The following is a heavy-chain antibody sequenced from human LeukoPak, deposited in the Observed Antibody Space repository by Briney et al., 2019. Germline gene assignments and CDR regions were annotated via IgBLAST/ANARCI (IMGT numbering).Heavy chain of an antibody. CDR3: ASFPHYYDSSGYRGIDY. V-gene: IGHV4-31*03. D-gene: IGHD3-22*01. J-gene: IGHJ4*02. Sequence: SQTLSLTCTVSGGSISSGGYYWSWIRQHPGKGLEWIGYIYYSGSTYYNPSLKSRVTISVDTSKNQFSLKLSSVTAADTAVYYCASFPHYYDSSGYRGIDYWGQGTLVTVSS. CDR1: GGSISSGGYY. CDR2: IYYSGST.